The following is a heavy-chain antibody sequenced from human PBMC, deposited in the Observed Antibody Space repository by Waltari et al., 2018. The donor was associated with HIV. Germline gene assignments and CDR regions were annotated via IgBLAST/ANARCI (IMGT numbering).Heavy chain of an antibody. CDR3: ARYHSSSAGFDY. CDR1: GFTSGTYG. D-gene: IGHD6-6*01. J-gene: IGHJ4*02. V-gene: IGHV3-33*01. CDR2: IWYDGSNK. Sequence: VQLVESGGGVVQPGWPLRLPCAPSGFTSGTYGLHWVCLAPGKGLEWVAVIWYDGSNKYYADSVKGRFTISRDNSKNTLYLQMNSLRAEDTAVYYCARYHSSSAGFDYWGQGTLVTVSS.